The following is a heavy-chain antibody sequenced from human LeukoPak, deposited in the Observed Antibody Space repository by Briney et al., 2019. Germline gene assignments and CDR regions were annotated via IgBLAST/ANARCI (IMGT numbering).Heavy chain of an antibody. J-gene: IGHJ4*02. CDR2: IVVGSGST. D-gene: IGHD4-23*01. Sequence: ASVKVSCKASGFTFTSSAVQWVRQARGQRLEWIGWIVVGSGSTSYAQKFQGRVTMTRDTSTSTVYMELSSLRSEDTAVYYCARQYGGNSEGFDYWGQGALVTVSS. V-gene: IGHV1-58*01. CDR3: ARQYGGNSEGFDY. CDR1: GFTFTSSA.